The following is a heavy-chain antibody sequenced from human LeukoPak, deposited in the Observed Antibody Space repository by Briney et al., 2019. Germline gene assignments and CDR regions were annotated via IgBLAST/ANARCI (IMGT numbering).Heavy chain of an antibody. CDR1: GFTFSGSA. CDR3: AKSYGYYDSSGPYFYP. CDR2: IRSKANSYAT. Sequence: GGSLRLSCAASGFTFSGSAMHWVRQASGKGLEWVGRIRSKANSYATAYAASVKGRFTISRDDSKNTLYLQMNSLRAEDTAVYYCAKSYGYYDSSGPYFYPWGQGTLVTVSS. J-gene: IGHJ5*02. V-gene: IGHV3-73*01. D-gene: IGHD3-22*01.